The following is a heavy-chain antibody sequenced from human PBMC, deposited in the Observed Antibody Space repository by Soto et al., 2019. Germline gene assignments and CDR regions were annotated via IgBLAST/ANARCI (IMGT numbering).Heavy chain of an antibody. CDR1: GFTFSGSA. D-gene: IGHD2-2*01. V-gene: IGHV3-73*01. CDR2: IRSKANSYAT. J-gene: IGHJ4*02. Sequence: EVQLVESGGGLVQPGGSLKLSCAASGFTFSGSAMHWVRQASGKGLEWVGRIRSKANSYATAYAASVKGRFTISRDDSKNTAYLQMNSPKTEDTAVYYCTLVGYCISTSCYEDYWGQGTLVTVSS. CDR3: TLVGYCISTSCYEDY.